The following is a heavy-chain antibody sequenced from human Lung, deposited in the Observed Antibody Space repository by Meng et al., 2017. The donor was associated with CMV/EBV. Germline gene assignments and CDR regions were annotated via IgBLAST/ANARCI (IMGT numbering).Heavy chain of an antibody. D-gene: IGHD6-13*01. CDR1: GSSFGNYG. V-gene: IGHV1-69*10. CDR2: IIPIIGIT. Sequence: SVKVSXKASGSSFGNYGISWVRQAPGQGLEWMGVIIPIIGITKYAQRFQGRVTITADTSTSTAYMELSSLRSEDTAMYYCARERDSSSWFDGYWGQGTRVTVSS. CDR3: ARERDSSSWFDGY. J-gene: IGHJ4*02.